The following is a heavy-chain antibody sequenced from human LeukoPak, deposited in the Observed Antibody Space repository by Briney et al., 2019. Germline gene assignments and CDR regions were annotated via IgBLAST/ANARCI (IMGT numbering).Heavy chain of an antibody. CDR2: IYSTGST. CDR3: ARHFKHVRSGTQHWFDP. J-gene: IGHJ5*02. Sequence: PSETLSLTCTVSGGSIANYCGSWIRQSPGGGLEWIGFIYSTGSTNYNPSLRSRLTISVDTSKNQFSLKLGSVTAADTAVYYCARHFKHVRSGTQHWFDPWGQGTLVTVSS. V-gene: IGHV4-4*09. D-gene: IGHD1-14*01. CDR1: GGSIANYC.